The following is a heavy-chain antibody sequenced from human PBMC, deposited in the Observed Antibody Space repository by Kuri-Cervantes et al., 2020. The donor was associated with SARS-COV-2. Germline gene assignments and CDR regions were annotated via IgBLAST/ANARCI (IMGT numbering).Heavy chain of an antibody. CDR3: ARDKGGATFDY. D-gene: IGHD1-26*01. V-gene: IGHV1-3*04. J-gene: IGHJ4*02. CDR2: INTVTGNI. Sequence: ASVKVSCKAAGYTFSSYSLHWVRQAPGQGLEWMGWINTVTGNIHYSQKFQGRVTITTDTSTGTAYMELRSLRSDDTAVYYCARDKGGATFDYWGQGTLVTVSS. CDR1: GYTFSSYS.